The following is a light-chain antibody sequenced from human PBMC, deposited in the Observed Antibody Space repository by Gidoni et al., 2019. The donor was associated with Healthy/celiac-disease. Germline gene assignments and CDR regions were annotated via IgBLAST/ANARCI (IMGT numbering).Light chain of an antibody. CDR2: DAS. Sequence: EIVLTQSPDTLSLSPGERATLSCRASRSVKIYLAWYQYKPGQAPRLLIYDASKRATGIPARFSGSGSATDFTLTISSLEPEDVGIYYCQRRNDWPRITFGGGTKLEI. CDR1: RSVKIY. J-gene: IGKJ4*01. V-gene: IGKV3-11*01. CDR3: QRRNDWPRIT.